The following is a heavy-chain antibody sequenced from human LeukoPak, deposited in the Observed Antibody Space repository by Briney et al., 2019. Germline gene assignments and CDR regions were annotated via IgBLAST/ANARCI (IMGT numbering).Heavy chain of an antibody. J-gene: IGHJ5*02. Sequence: SETLSLTCNVSGGSISSGRYYWSWIRQPPGKGLEWIGEINQSGSTNYNPSLKSRVTILVDTSKNQFSLKLSSVTAADTAVYHCARRGPPRTMLRGVKSGWFDPWGQGTLVTVSS. CDR3: ARRGPPRTMLRGVKSGWFDP. CDR2: INQSGST. CDR1: GGSISSGRYY. D-gene: IGHD3-10*01. V-gene: IGHV4-39*07.